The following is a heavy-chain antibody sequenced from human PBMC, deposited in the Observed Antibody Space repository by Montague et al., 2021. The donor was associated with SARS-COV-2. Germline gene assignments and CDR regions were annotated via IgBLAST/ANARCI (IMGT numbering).Heavy chain of an antibody. D-gene: IGHD4-23*01. J-gene: IGHJ3*02. CDR2: IYDGGAV. CDR1: GGSITGYY. V-gene: IGHV4-59*01. Sequence: SETLSLTCTVSGGSITGYYWSWLRRSPGKGLEWIAYIYDGGAVNYNPSLGSRVTISTDTSKNQLSLKVKTVTAADTAVYYCVGDHHYGGPRGAFDIWGQGTVVTVSS. CDR3: VGDHHYGGPRGAFDI.